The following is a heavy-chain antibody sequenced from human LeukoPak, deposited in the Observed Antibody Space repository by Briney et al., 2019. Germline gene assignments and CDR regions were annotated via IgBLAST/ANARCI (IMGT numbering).Heavy chain of an antibody. CDR3: ARSSGWSKGAFDI. J-gene: IGHJ3*02. CDR2: IYYSGST. Sequence: SETLSLTCTVSGGSISSYYWSWIPQPPGKGLEWIGYIYYSGSTNYNPSLKSRVTISVDTSKNQFSLKLSSVTAADTAVYYCARSSGWSKGAFDIWGQGTMVTVSS. CDR1: GGSISSYY. D-gene: IGHD6-19*01. V-gene: IGHV4-59*01.